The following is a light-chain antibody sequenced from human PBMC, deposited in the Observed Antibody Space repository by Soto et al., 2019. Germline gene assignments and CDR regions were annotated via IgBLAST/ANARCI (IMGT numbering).Light chain of an antibody. CDR2: GTS. CDR3: QQYNDWPRT. V-gene: IGKV3D-15*01. J-gene: IGKJ1*01. Sequence: EIVMTQSPATLSVSPGERATLSCRASRSVSSKLAWYQQKPGQAPRLLIYGTSTRATNIPARFSGSGSGTDFTLTISSLQSEDFAVYFCQQYNDWPRTVGQGTKVEIK. CDR1: RSVSSK.